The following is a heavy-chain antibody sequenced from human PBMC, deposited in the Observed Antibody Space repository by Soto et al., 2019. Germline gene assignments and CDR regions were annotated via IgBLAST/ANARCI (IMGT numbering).Heavy chain of an antibody. CDR3: AKGDDSSGWYMYYGMDV. CDR2: ISWNSNSI. CDR1: GFTFDDYA. V-gene: IGHV3-9*01. D-gene: IGHD6-19*01. Sequence: EVQLVESGGGLVQPGRSLRLSCAASGFTFDDYAMYWVRQVPGKGLEWVSGISWNSNSIGYADPVKGRFTISRDNAKNSLYLQMNSLRTEDTALYYCAKGDDSSGWYMYYGMDVWGQGTTVTVSS. J-gene: IGHJ6*02.